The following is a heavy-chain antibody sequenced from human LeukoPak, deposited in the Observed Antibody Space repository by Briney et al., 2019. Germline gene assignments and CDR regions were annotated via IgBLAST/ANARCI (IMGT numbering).Heavy chain of an antibody. CDR3: ARNYDSSGYPFWAFDI. CDR1: GFTFNRYS. Sequence: GGSLRLSCAASGFTFNRYSMNWVRQAPGKGLEWVSSISSSSSFIYYTNSVKGRFTISRDNARNSLYLQVNSLRSEDTAVYYCARNYDSSGYPFWAFDIWGQGTMVTVSS. D-gene: IGHD3-22*01. V-gene: IGHV3-21*04. J-gene: IGHJ3*02. CDR2: ISSSSSFI.